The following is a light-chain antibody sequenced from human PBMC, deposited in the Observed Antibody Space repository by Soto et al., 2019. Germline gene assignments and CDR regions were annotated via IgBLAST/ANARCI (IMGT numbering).Light chain of an antibody. Sequence: QSALTQPPSASGAPGQSVTISCTGTSSDVGGYNYVSWYQHHPGKAPKLIIYEVYKRPSGVPDRFSGSKSGNTAALTVSGPQAEDEADYYCSSYVGTNSYVFGTGTKVT. V-gene: IGLV2-8*01. CDR3: SSYVGTNSYV. J-gene: IGLJ1*01. CDR1: SSDVGGYNY. CDR2: EVY.